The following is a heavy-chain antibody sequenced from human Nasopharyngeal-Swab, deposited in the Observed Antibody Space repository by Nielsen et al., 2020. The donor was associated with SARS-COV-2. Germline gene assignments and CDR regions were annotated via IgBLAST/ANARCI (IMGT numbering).Heavy chain of an antibody. D-gene: IGHD3/OR15-3a*01. CDR2: IDWDDDK. CDR3: ARIPPLDYYLDY. V-gene: IGHV2-70*01. J-gene: IGHJ4*02. Sequence: WIRQPPGKALEWLALIDWDDDKYYSTSLKTRLTISKDTSKNQVVLTMTNMDPVDTATYYCARIPPLDYYLDYWGQGTLVTVSS.